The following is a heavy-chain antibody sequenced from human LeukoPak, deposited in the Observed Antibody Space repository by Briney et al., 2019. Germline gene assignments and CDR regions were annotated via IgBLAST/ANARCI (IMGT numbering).Heavy chain of an antibody. CDR1: GYTFTVYY. J-gene: IGHJ5*02. CDR3: ALYSSGPFDP. Sequence: ASVKVSCKASGYTFTVYYIHWVRQAPGQGLEYMGWINPNSGGTNYAQKFQGRVTMTRDTSISTAYMEVSRLRSDDTAVYYCALYSSGPFDPWGQGTLVTVSS. D-gene: IGHD6-19*01. V-gene: IGHV1-2*02. CDR2: INPNSGGT.